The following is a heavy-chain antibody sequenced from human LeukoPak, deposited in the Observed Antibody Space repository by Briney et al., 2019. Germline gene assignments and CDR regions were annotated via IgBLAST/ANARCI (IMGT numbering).Heavy chain of an antibody. V-gene: IGHV3-23*01. Sequence: GGSLRLSCAASGFTFNRYWMTWVRQAPGKGLEWVSGISGSGDTTYYADSVNGRFTIPRDNSKNTLYLQMNSLRAKDTAVYYCAKDLRPMVRGVRPPLFDYWGQGTLVTVSS. J-gene: IGHJ4*02. CDR2: ISGSGDTT. CDR1: GFTFNRYW. CDR3: AKDLRPMVRGVRPPLFDY. D-gene: IGHD3-10*01.